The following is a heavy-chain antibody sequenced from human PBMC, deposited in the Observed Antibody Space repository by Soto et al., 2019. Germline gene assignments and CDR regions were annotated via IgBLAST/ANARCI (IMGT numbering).Heavy chain of an antibody. Sequence: QVQLVESGGGLVKPGGSLRLSCAASGFSFSDYYMSWIRQAPGKGLEWVSYISSSVSTIYYADSVKGRFTISRDNAKNSLYLEMNSLRAEDTAVYYCARAYSSGWPNNFDYWGQGTLVTVSS. CDR1: GFSFSDYY. CDR3: ARAYSSGWPNNFDY. CDR2: ISSSVSTI. J-gene: IGHJ4*02. D-gene: IGHD6-19*01. V-gene: IGHV3-11*01.